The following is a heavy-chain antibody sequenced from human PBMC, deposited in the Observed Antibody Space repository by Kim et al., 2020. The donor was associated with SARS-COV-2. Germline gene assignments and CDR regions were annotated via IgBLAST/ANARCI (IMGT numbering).Heavy chain of an antibody. J-gene: IGHJ4*02. CDR3: ATGKADSSGYFFDY. V-gene: IGHV1-24*01. Sequence: AQKFQGRVTMTEDTSTDTAYMGLSSLRSEDTAVYYCATGKADSSGYFFDYWGQGTLVTVSS. D-gene: IGHD3-22*01.